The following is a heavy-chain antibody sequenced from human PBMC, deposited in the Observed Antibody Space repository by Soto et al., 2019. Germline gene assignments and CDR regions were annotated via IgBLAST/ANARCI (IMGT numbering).Heavy chain of an antibody. CDR1: GGSISSGDYY. J-gene: IGHJ4*02. Sequence: QVQLQESGPGLVKPSQTLSLTCTVSGGSISSGDYYWSWIRQPPGKGLEWIGYIYYSGSTYYNPSLKSRVTISVDTSKNQFSLKLSSVTAADTAVYYCAREQLGYCSGGSCYSSWGQGTLVTVSS. V-gene: IGHV4-30-4*01. CDR3: AREQLGYCSGGSCYSS. D-gene: IGHD2-15*01. CDR2: IYYSGST.